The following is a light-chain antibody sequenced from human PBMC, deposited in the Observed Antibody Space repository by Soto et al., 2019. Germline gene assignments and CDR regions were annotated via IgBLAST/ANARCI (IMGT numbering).Light chain of an antibody. Sequence: QSVLTQPPSASGSPGQSVTISCTGTKNDVGFYDFVSWYQHHPGKAPRLIIYEVVQRPSGVPDRFSGSKSGNTASLTVSGLQAADEADYFCKSYAGSNTYVFGRGTKVTV. CDR2: EVV. V-gene: IGLV2-8*01. CDR3: KSYAGSNTYV. J-gene: IGLJ1*01. CDR1: KNDVGFYDF.